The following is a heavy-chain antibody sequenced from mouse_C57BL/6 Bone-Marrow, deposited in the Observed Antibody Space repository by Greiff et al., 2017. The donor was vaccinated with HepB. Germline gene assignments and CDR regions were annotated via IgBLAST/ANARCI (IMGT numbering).Heavy chain of an antibody. Sequence: VKQRPEQGLEWIGWIDPENGDTEYASKFQGKATITADTSSNTAYLQLSSLTSEDTAVYYCTTSNYTWFAYWGQGTLVTVSA. CDR2: IDPENGDT. D-gene: IGHD2-5*01. V-gene: IGHV14-4*01. CDR3: TTSNYTWFAY. J-gene: IGHJ3*01.